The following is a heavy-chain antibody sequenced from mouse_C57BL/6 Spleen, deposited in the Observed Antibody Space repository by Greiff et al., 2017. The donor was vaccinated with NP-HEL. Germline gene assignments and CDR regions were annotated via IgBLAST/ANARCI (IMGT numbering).Heavy chain of an antibody. J-gene: IGHJ3*01. CDR2: IYTGDGDT. V-gene: IGHV1-82*01. Sequence: VQLQQSGPELVKPGASVKISCKASGYAFSSSWMNWVKQRPGKGLEWIGRIYTGDGDTNYNGKFKGKATLTADKSSSTAYMQLSSLTSEDSAVYFCARGGYDYDGEAWFAYWGQGTLVTVSA. CDR1: GYAFSSSW. D-gene: IGHD2-4*01. CDR3: ARGGYDYDGEAWFAY.